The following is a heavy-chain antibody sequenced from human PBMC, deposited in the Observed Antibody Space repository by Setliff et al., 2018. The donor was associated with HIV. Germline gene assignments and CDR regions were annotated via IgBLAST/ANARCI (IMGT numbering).Heavy chain of an antibody. CDR3: ARGDTGVYYYVYPDF. Sequence: GGSLRLSCAASEFSFSDYYMNWIRQAPGKGPEWISYISGSTTYINYADSVKGRFTISRDNAKNSLYLHMNGLRAEDTAVYYCARGDTGVYYYVYPDFWGQGTLVTVSS. CDR2: ISGSTTYI. J-gene: IGHJ4*02. V-gene: IGHV3-11*06. CDR1: EFSFSDYY. D-gene: IGHD3-22*01.